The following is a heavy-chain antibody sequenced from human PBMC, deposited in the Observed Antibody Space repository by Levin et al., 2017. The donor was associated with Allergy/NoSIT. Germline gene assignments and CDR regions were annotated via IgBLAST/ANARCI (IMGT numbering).Heavy chain of an antibody. J-gene: IGHJ5*02. CDR1: GYTFTGYY. D-gene: IGHD4-17*01. Sequence: GESLKISCKASGYTFTGYYMHWVRQAPGQGLEWMGWINPNSGGTNYAQKFQGRVTMTRDTSISTAYMELSRLRSDDTAVYYCARDRGATVTGWFDPWGQGTLVTVSS. CDR2: INPNSGGT. CDR3: ARDRGATVTGWFDP. V-gene: IGHV1-2*02.